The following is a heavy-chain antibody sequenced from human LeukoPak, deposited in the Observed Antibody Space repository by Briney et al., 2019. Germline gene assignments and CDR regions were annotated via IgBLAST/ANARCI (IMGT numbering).Heavy chain of an antibody. CDR1: GFTFSSYS. CDR2: ISSSGSTI. D-gene: IGHD2-2*01. J-gene: IGHJ5*02. CDR3: ARGTYCGSSTSCLYWSGYYNWFDP. V-gene: IGHV3-48*04. Sequence: GGSLRLSCAASGFTFSSYSMNWVRQAPGKGLEWVSYISSSGSTIYYADSVKGRFTISRDNAKNSLYLQMNSLRAEDTAVYYCARGTYCGSSTSCLYWSGYYNWFDPWGQGTLVTVSS.